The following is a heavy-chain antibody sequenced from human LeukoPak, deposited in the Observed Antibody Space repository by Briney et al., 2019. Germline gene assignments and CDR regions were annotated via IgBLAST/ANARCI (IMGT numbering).Heavy chain of an antibody. D-gene: IGHD5-24*01. Sequence: QSGGSLRLSCAASGFTFTSYAMNWVRQAPGKGLEWVSAISGTGGSTYYADSVKGRFTISRDNSENTLYLQMNSLRADDTAVYYCVRPNAERWLQSYYFDYWGQGTLVTVSS. J-gene: IGHJ4*02. CDR1: GFTFTSYA. V-gene: IGHV3-23*01. CDR2: ISGTGGST. CDR3: VRPNAERWLQSYYFDY.